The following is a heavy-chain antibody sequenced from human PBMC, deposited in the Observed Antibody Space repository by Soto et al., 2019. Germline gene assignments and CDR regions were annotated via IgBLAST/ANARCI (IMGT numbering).Heavy chain of an antibody. CDR1: VERFSVS. D-gene: IGHD3-9*01. CDR2: IDPNSGGT. J-gene: IGHJ6*02. CDR3: ARDQYSYYDILTVYPSHLRAYYYYGMDV. Sequence: VKRYCKTSVERFSVSICSWGRQKPGQGLEWMGWIDPNSGGTNYAQKFQGWVTMTRDTSISTAYMELSRLRSDDTAVYYCARDQYSYYDILTVYPSHLRAYYYYGMDVWGQGTTVTVSS. V-gene: IGHV1-2*04.